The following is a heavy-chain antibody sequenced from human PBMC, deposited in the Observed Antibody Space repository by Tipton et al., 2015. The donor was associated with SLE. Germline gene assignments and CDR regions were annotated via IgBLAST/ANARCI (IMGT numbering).Heavy chain of an antibody. J-gene: IGHJ6*02. D-gene: IGHD2-21*01. V-gene: IGHV4-31*02. CDR1: GGSFSSGGYY. CDR3: ARGHSEETFAIRYYYYAMDV. CDR2: IYSTGST. Sequence: LRLSCTVSGGSFSSGGYYWTWIRQHPGQGLEWIGFIYSTGSTYYDPSLKSRATISVDTSNSQFSLRLTSLTAADTAVYYCARGHSEETFAIRYYYYAMDVWGQGTTVTVSS.